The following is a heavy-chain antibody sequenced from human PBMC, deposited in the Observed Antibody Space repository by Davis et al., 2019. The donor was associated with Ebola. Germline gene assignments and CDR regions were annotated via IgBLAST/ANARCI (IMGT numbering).Heavy chain of an antibody. Sequence: PSETLSLTCTVSGGSISSYYWSWIRQPPGKGLEWIGYIYYSGSTNYNPSLKSRVTISVDTSKNQFSLKLSSVTAADTALYYCARLTRKFLGFWYFDLWGRGTLVTVSS. J-gene: IGHJ2*01. D-gene: IGHD1-14*01. CDR1: GGSISSYY. CDR2: IYYSGST. CDR3: ARLTRKFLGFWYFDL. V-gene: IGHV4-59*01.